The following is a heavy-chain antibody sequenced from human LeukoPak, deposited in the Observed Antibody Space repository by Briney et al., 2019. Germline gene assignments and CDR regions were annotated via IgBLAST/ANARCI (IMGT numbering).Heavy chain of an antibody. CDR3: AKDMRFGELRWNFDY. CDR1: GFTFDDYA. J-gene: IGHJ4*02. Sequence: GGSLRLSCAASGFTFDDYAMHWVRQAPGKGLEWVSGISWNSGSIGYADSVKGRFTISRDNAKNSLYLQMNSLRAEDTALYDCAKDMRFGELRWNFDYWGQGTLVTVSS. CDR2: ISWNSGSI. V-gene: IGHV3-9*01. D-gene: IGHD3-10*01.